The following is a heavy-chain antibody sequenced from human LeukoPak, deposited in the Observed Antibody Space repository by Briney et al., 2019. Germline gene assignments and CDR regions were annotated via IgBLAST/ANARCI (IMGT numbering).Heavy chain of an antibody. Sequence: SETLSLTCTVSGGSISSSSYYWGWIRQPPGKGLEWIGEIYHSGSTNYNPSLKSRVTISVDKSKNQFSLKLSSVTAADTAVYYCARVLGLGELSLGYFDLWGRGTLVTVSS. CDR1: GGSISSSSYY. J-gene: IGHJ2*01. CDR3: ARVLGLGELSLGYFDL. D-gene: IGHD3-16*02. V-gene: IGHV4-39*07. CDR2: IYHSGST.